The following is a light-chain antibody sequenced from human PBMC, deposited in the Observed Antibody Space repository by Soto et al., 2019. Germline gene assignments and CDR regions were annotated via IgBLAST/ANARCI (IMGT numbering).Light chain of an antibody. CDR2: GAS. CDR1: QSVSSNY. CDR3: QQYGRSPWT. V-gene: IGKV3-20*01. Sequence: EIVLTQSPGTLSLSPVERATLSCRASQSVSSNYLAWYQQKPGQAPRLLIYGASSRATGIPDRFSGSGSGTDFTLTISRLEPEDCAVYYCQQYGRSPWTFGRGTKVDIK. J-gene: IGKJ1*01.